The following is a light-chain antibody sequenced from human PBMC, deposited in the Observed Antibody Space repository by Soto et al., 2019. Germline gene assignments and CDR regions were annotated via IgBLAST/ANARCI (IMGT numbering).Light chain of an antibody. CDR3: QQYNKWPRT. J-gene: IGKJ1*01. CDR1: QSVSSD. V-gene: IGKV3-15*01. CDR2: GAD. Sequence: EIVMTQSPATLSVSPGERATLSCRASQSVSSDLAWYQQKPGQAHRLLIYGADTRATGIPARLSGSGSGTEFTLTISSLQSEDFAVYYCQQYNKWPRTFGQGTKVEIK.